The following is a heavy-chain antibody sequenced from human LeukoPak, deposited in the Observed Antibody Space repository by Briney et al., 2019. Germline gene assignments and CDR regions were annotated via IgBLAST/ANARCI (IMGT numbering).Heavy chain of an antibody. Sequence: QSGGSLRLSCAASGFTFSSYSMNWVRQAPGKGLERVSYISSSSSTIYYADSVKGRFTISRDNAKNSLYLQMNSLRAEDTAVYYCARDYYDSSGYYHFDYWGQGTLVTVSS. D-gene: IGHD3-22*01. CDR3: ARDYYDSSGYYHFDY. CDR1: GFTFSSYS. CDR2: ISSSSSTI. V-gene: IGHV3-48*01. J-gene: IGHJ4*02.